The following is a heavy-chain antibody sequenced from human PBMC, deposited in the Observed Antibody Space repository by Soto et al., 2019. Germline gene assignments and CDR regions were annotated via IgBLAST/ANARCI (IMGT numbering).Heavy chain of an antibody. Sequence: ASVKVSCKASGYTFTSHAMHWVRQAPGQSLEWMGWISGDNGDTNYSQKFQDRVSMTIDTSTGTAYMELRSLTSDDTAIYYCAKNGQPPYYYYGLDVWGQGTKVTVSS. CDR2: ISGDNGDT. CDR3: AKNGQPPYYYYGLDV. CDR1: GYTFTSHA. J-gene: IGHJ6*02. V-gene: IGHV1-3*01. D-gene: IGHD2-8*01.